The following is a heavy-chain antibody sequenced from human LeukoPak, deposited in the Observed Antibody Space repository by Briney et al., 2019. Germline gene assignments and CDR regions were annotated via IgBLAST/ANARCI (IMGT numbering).Heavy chain of an antibody. J-gene: IGHJ3*02. CDR2: ISGSGGST. CDR3: AKALAYCGGDCLDAFDI. V-gene: IGHV3-23*01. Sequence: GGSLRLSCAASGFTFSSYAMSWVHQAPGKGLEWVSAISGSGGSTYYADSVKGRFTISRDNSKNTLYLQMNSLRAEDTAVYYCAKALAYCGGDCLDAFDIWGQGTMVTVSS. CDR1: GFTFSSYA. D-gene: IGHD2-21*02.